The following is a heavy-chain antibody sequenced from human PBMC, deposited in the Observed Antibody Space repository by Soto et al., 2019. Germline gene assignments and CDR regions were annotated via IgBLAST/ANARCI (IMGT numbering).Heavy chain of an antibody. D-gene: IGHD3-3*01. Sequence: QITLKESGPTVVNPTETLTLTCTFSGFSLTTSGVGVGWVRQSPGKAPEWLALIYWDDDKRYSTSLNSRLIITKDTSKNQVVLTMANVGPADTATYYCAHRVLRTVFGLVTTTAIYFDFWGPGTPVVVSS. CDR3: AHRVLRTVFGLVTTTAIYFDF. CDR1: GFSLTTSGVG. CDR2: IYWDDDK. V-gene: IGHV2-5*02. J-gene: IGHJ4*02.